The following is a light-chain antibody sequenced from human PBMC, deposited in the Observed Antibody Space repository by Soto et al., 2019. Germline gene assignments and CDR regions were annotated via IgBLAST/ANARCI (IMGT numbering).Light chain of an antibody. CDR2: GAS. J-gene: IGKJ4*01. CDR1: QSVRRN. V-gene: IGKV3-15*01. CDR3: QQYNNWPPLT. Sequence: EIVMTHSPATLSVSPGERATLSCRASQSVRRNLAWYQQKPGQAPRLLIYGASTRATGIPARFSGSGSGTEFTLTISSLQSEDFAVYYCQQYNNWPPLTFGGGTKVDIK.